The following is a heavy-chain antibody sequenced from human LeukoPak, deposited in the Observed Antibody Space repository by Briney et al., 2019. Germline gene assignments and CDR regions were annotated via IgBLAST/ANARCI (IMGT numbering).Heavy chain of an antibody. CDR2: TYYRSKWYN. J-gene: IGHJ4*02. Sequence: SQTLSLTCAISGDSVSSNSVTWNWIRQSPSRGLEWLGRTYYRSKWYNDYAVSVKSRITINPGTSQNQFSLQLNSVTPEDTAVYYCTRAAPFSSGRFDYWGQGTLVTVSS. CDR1: GDSVSSNSVT. D-gene: IGHD6-19*01. V-gene: IGHV6-1*01. CDR3: TRAAPFSSGRFDY.